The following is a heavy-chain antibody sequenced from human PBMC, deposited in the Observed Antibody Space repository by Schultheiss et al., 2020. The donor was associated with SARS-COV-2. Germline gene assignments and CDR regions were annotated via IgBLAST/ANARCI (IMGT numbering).Heavy chain of an antibody. D-gene: IGHD2-2*01. V-gene: IGHV3-48*01. Sequence: GGSLRLSCAASGFTFSSYWMSWVRQAPGKGLEWVSGISWNSNTVHYADSVKGRFTISRDSSKNTLYLQMNSLRVEDTAVFYCARLRWLPTSPFDYWGQGTLVTVSS. J-gene: IGHJ4*02. CDR1: GFTFSSYW. CDR3: ARLRWLPTSPFDY. CDR2: ISWNSNTV.